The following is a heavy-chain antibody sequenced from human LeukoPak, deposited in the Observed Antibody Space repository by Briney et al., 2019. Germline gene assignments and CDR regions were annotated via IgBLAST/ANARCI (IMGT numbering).Heavy chain of an antibody. CDR3: ARGLRRGVTDFDY. CDR2: IYYSGST. V-gene: IGHV4-59*01. Sequence: SETLPLTCTVSGGSISSYYWSWIRQPPGKGLEWIGYIYYSGSTNYNPSLKSRVTISLDTSKNQFSLKLRSVTAADTAVYYCARGLRRGVTDFDYWGQGTLVTVSS. CDR1: GGSISSYY. D-gene: IGHD2-21*02. J-gene: IGHJ4*02.